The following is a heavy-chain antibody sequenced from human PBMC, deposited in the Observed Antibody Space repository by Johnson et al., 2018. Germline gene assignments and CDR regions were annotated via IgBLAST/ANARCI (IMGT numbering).Heavy chain of an antibody. Sequence: VQLVQSGGGVVRXGGSLRLSCAASGFTFDDYGMSWVRPAPGKGLEWVSGINWKGGSPGYADSVKGRFTISRDNAKNSLYLQMNSLRDEDTAVYYCASEGSDSYGMDVWGQGTTVTVSS. D-gene: IGHD3-10*01. J-gene: IGHJ6*02. CDR1: GFTFDDYG. CDR2: INWKGGSP. V-gene: IGHV3-20*04. CDR3: ASEGSDSYGMDV.